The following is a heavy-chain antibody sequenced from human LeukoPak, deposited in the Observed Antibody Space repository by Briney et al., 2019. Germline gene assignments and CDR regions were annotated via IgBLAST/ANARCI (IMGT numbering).Heavy chain of an antibody. Sequence: GGSLRLSCAASGFTFSNAWMSWVRQAPGKGLEWVGRIKRRTDGGTTDYAAPVRGRFTISRDDSKNTLYLQMNSLKTEDTAVYYCTTGLPDYYYGMDVWGQGTTVTVSS. V-gene: IGHV3-15*01. CDR3: TTGLPDYYYGMDV. J-gene: IGHJ6*02. CDR1: GFTFSNAW. CDR2: IKRRTDGGTT.